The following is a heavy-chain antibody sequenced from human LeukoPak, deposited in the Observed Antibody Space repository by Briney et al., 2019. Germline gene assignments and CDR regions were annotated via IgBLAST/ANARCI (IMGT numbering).Heavy chain of an antibody. V-gene: IGHV1-18*01. D-gene: IGHD2-2*01. CDR2: ISAYNANT. CDR3: ARESRRDIVVLPAADFDY. CDR1: GYIFISYG. J-gene: IGHJ4*02. Sequence: ASVKVSCKASGYIFISYGISWVRQAPGQGLEWMGWISAYNANTNYAQKLQGRVTMTTDTSTSTAYMELRSLRSDDTAVYYCARESRRDIVVLPAADFDYWGQGTLVTVSS.